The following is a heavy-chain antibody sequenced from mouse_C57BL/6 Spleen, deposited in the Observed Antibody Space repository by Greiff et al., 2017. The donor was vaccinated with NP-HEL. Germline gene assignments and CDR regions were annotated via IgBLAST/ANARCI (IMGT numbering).Heavy chain of an antibody. CDR3: ARGNYYDYDGRGFDY. CDR1: GFSLTSYG. V-gene: IGHV2-2*01. J-gene: IGHJ2*01. D-gene: IGHD2-4*01. Sequence: QVQLQQSGPGLVQPSQSLSITCTVSGFSLTSYGVHWVRQSPGKGLEWLGVIWSGGSTDYNAAFISRLSISKDNFKSQVFFKMNSLQADDTAIYYCARGNYYDYDGRGFDYWGQGTTLTVSS. CDR2: IWSGGST.